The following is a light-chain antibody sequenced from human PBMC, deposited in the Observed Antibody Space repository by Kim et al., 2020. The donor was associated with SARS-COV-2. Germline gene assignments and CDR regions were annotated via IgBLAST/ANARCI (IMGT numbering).Light chain of an antibody. CDR3: QQYKSYPLT. Sequence: SASEGDRVTITCRASQDISNFLAWFQQKPGKAPKSLISDASNLRSWVPSRFSGSGSGTDFTLTISSLQPEDFVTYYCQQYKSYPLTFGGGTKLEI. CDR1: QDISNF. V-gene: IGKV1-16*01. CDR2: DAS. J-gene: IGKJ4*01.